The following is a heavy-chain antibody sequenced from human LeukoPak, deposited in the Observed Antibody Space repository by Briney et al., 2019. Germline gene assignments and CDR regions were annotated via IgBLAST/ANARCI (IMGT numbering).Heavy chain of an antibody. CDR2: IYYSGSA. CDR1: GGSISSSSYY. V-gene: IGHV4-39*07. Sequence: SETLSLTCTVSGGSISSSSYYWGWIRQPPGKGLEWIGRIYYSGSAYYNPSLKSRVTISVDTCKNQFSLKLSSVTAADTAVYYCARVAGAYGEYFQHWGQGTLVTVSS. J-gene: IGHJ1*01. D-gene: IGHD4-17*01. CDR3: ARVAGAYGEYFQH.